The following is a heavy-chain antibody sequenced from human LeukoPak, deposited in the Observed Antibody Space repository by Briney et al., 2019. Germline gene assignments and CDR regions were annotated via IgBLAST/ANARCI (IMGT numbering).Heavy chain of an antibody. CDR3: AVEPFDY. J-gene: IGHJ4*02. Sequence: PGGSLRLSCAASGFTFSSYSMNWVRQAPGKGLEWVSSISSSSSYVYYADSVKGRSTISRDNAKNSLYLQMNSLRAEDTAVYYCAVEPFDYWGQGTLVTVSS. CDR1: GFTFSSYS. CDR2: ISSSSSYV. V-gene: IGHV3-21*01. D-gene: IGHD1-26*01.